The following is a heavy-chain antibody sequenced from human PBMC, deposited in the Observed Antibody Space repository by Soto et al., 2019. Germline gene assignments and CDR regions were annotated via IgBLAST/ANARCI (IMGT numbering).Heavy chain of an antibody. CDR3: AKVVVAATRHTDFDS. CDR2: IYYDGST. CDR1: GGSINSNNYY. J-gene: IGHJ4*02. V-gene: IGHV4-39*02. Sequence: SETLSLTCTVSGGSINSNNYYWAWIRQPPGKGLAWIASIYYDGSTYYNPSLKSRVSISVDTSKNHFSLKLSSATAADTAVYYCAKVVVAATRHTDFDSWGQGTLVTVS. D-gene: IGHD2-15*01.